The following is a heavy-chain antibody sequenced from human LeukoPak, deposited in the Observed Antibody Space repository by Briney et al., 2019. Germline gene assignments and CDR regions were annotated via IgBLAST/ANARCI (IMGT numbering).Heavy chain of an antibody. CDR1: GFSLSTSGMC. D-gene: IGHD1-26*01. CDR2: IDWDDDK. CDR3: AQYSGSYYYFDY. Sequence: SGPTLVNPTQTLTLTCTFSGFSLSTSGMCVSWIRQPPGKALEWLACIDWDDDKYYSTSLKTRLTISKDTSKNQVVLTMTNMDPVDTATYYCAQYSGSYYYFDYWGQGTLVTVSS. V-gene: IGHV2-70*11. J-gene: IGHJ4*02.